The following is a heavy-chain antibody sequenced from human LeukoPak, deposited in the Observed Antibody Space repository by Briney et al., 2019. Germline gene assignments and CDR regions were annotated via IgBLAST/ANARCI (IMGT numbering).Heavy chain of an antibody. V-gene: IGHV4-31*03. CDR2: IYYSGST. D-gene: IGHD1-14*01. CDR1: GGSISSGGYY. J-gene: IGHJ6*03. CDR3: ARGRGYNPLYYMDV. Sequence: SETLSLTCTVSGGSISSGGYYWSWIRQHPGKGLEWIGYIYYSGSTYYNPSLKSRVTISVDTSKNQFSLKLSSVTAADTAVYYRARGRGYNPLYYMDVWGKGTTVTVSS.